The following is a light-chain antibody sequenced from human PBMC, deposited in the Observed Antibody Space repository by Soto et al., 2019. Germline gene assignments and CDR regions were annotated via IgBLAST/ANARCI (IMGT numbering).Light chain of an antibody. CDR2: GNS. CDR3: HSYDSSLSQV. Sequence: QSVLTQPPSVSGAPGQRVTISCTGSSSNIGAGYDVHWYQQLPGTAPKLHIYGNSNRPSGVPDRFSGSKSGTSASLDITGLQADDEADYYCHSYDSSLSQVFGGGTQLTVL. V-gene: IGLV1-40*01. J-gene: IGLJ2*01. CDR1: SSNIGAGYD.